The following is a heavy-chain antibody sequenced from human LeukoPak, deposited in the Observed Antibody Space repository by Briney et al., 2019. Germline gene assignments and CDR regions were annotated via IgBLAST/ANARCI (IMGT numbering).Heavy chain of an antibody. CDR1: GFTFSSYS. CDR2: ISSSSSYI. Sequence: GGSLRLSCAASGFTFSSYSMNWARQAPGKGLEWVSSISSSSSYIYYADSVKGRFTISRDNAKNSLYLQMNSLRAEDTAVYYCARDVAAAGTDYWGQGTLVTVSS. V-gene: IGHV3-21*01. D-gene: IGHD6-13*01. CDR3: ARDVAAAGTDY. J-gene: IGHJ4*02.